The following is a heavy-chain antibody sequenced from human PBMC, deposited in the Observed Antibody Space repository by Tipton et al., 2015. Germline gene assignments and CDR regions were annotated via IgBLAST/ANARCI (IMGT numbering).Heavy chain of an antibody. D-gene: IGHD3-16*01. J-gene: IGHJ4*02. CDR3: ARRLAAHHYRDY. CDR1: GFTVGTNY. CDR2: IYISGKT. V-gene: IGHV3-66*02. Sequence: SLRLSCVASGFTVGTNYMSWVRQAPGKGPEWVSVIYISGKTYYADSVKGRFTISRDTSKNTLFLQMNGLGKEDTATYYCARRLAAHHYRDYWGQGTLVTVSS.